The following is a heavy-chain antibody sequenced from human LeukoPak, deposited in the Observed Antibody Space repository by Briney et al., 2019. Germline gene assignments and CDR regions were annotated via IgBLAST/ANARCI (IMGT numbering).Heavy chain of an antibody. V-gene: IGHV4-59*08. CDR3: ARRGDYGERLFDY. Sequence: SETLSLTCIVSGGSISSYYWSWIRQPPGKGLEWIGYIYYSGSTNYNPSLKSRVTISVDTSKNQFSLKLSSVTAADTAVYYCARRGDYGERLFDYWGQGTLVTVSS. CDR1: GGSISSYY. D-gene: IGHD4-17*01. J-gene: IGHJ4*02. CDR2: IYYSGST.